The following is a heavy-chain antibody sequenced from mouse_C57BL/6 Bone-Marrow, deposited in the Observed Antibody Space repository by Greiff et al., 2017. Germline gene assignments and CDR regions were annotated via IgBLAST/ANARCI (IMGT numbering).Heavy chain of an antibody. J-gene: IGHJ2*01. CDR3: TNIPFHWGPITTVVDFDC. Sequence: EVQLQQSGAELVRPGASVKLSCTASGFNINDDYMNWVKQRPEQGLEWIGWIDPDNGDTESASKFPGKDTITADTSSHTAYLQLSSLTSEDTAVYYCTNIPFHWGPITTVVDFDCWGTGTTLTVSS. CDR1: GFNINDDY. CDR2: IDPDNGDT. V-gene: IGHV14-4*01. D-gene: IGHD1-1*01.